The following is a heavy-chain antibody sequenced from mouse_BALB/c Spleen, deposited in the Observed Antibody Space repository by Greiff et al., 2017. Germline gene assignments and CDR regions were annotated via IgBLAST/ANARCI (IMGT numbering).Heavy chain of an antibody. CDR1: GFTFSSYA. Sequence: EVKLVESGGGLVQPGGSRKLSCAASGFTFSSYAMSWVRQTPEKRLEWVASISSGGSTYYPDSVKGRFTISRDNARNILYLQMSSLRSEDTAMYYCARGPLTYFDYWGQGTTLTVSS. V-gene: IGHV5-6-5*01. CDR3: ARGPLTYFDY. CDR2: ISSGGST. J-gene: IGHJ2*01.